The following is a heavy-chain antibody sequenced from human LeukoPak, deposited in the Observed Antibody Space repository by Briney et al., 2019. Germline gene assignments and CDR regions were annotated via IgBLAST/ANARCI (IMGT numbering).Heavy chain of an antibody. V-gene: IGHV3-21*01. CDR2: ISSSSSYI. D-gene: IGHD5/OR15-5a*01. J-gene: IGHJ4*02. CDR3: ARDLHSVLEWGFDY. CDR1: GFTFSSYS. Sequence: GGSLRLSCAASGFTFSSYSMNWVRQAPGKGLEWVSSISSSSSYIYYADSVKGRFTTSRDNAKNSLYLQMNSLRAEDTAVYYCARDLHSVLEWGFDYWGQGTLVTVSS.